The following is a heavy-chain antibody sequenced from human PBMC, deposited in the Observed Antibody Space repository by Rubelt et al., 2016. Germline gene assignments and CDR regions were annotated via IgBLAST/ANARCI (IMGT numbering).Heavy chain of an antibody. CDR3: GRGGGIGVTDS. CDR2: LYSSGST. J-gene: IGHJ4*02. D-gene: IGHD3-22*01. CDR1: GGSISSSRWH. Sequence: QVQLQESGPGLVKPSETLSLTCTVSGGSISSSRWHWNWIRQPPGKGLEWLGSLYSSGSTYYNPSLKSRATISVDRSRNQFIRGLSSVTAADTAVFYCGRGGGIGVTDSWGQGTLVTVSS. V-gene: IGHV4-39*07.